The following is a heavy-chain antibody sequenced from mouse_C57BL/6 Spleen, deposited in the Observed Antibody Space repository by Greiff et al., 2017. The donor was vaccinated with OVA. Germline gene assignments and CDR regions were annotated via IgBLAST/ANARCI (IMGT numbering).Heavy chain of an antibody. CDR3: ARQTAQATYFDY. CDR2: IDPSDSYT. CDR1: GYTFTSYW. J-gene: IGHJ2*01. D-gene: IGHD3-2*02. Sequence: QVQLKQPGAELVMPGASVKLSCKASGYTFTSYWMHWVKQRPGQGLEWIGEIDPSDSYTNYNQKFKGKSTLTVDKSSSTAYMQLSSLTSEDSAVYYCARQTAQATYFDYWGQGTTLTVSS. V-gene: IGHV1-69*01.